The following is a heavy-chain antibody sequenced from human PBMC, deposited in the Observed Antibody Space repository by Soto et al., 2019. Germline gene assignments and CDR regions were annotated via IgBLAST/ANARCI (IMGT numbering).Heavy chain of an antibody. CDR2: ISPKSGGT. V-gene: IGHV1-2*02. J-gene: IGHJ4*02. CDR3: ARPPGYISDWYYFDL. CDR1: GYTFIDYY. D-gene: IGHD6-19*01. Sequence: QVQLVQSGAEVKKPGASVKVSCEASGYTFIDYYMHWVRQAPGQGFEWMGRISPKSGGTNYAQKFQGRVTMTWDTSLNAAYMELNSLMSEDTAVYYCARPPGYISDWYYFDLWGQGTLVTVSS.